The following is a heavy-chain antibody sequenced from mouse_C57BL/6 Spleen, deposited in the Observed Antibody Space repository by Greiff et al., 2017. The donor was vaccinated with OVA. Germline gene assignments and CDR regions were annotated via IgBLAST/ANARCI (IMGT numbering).Heavy chain of an antibody. CDR1: GYAFSSSW. CDR2: IYPGDGDT. V-gene: IGHV1-82*01. D-gene: IGHD3-2*02. CDR3: ARLGAQATYYFDY. J-gene: IGHJ2*01. Sequence: QVQLQQSGPELVKPGASVKISCKASGYAFSSSWMNWVKQRPGKGLEWIGRIYPGDGDTNYNGKFKGKATLTADKSSSTAYMQLSSLTSEDSAVYFCARLGAQATYYFDYWGQGTTLTVSS.